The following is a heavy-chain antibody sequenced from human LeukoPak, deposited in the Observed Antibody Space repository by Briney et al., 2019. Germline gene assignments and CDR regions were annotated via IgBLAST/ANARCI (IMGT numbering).Heavy chain of an antibody. CDR3: ARVTRGYYSFQFYY. CDR2: ISYDGSNK. V-gene: IGHV3-30-3*01. Sequence: PGGSLRLSCAASGFTFSSYAMHWVRQAPGKGLEWVAVISYDGSNKYYADSVKGRFTISRDNSKNTLYLQMNSLRAEDAAVYYCARVTRGYYSFQFYYWGQGILVTSSS. J-gene: IGHJ4*02. D-gene: IGHD3-3*01. CDR1: GFTFSSYA.